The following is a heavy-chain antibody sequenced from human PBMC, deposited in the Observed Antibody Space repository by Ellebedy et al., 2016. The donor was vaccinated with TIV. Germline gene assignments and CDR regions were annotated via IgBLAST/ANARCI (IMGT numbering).Heavy chain of an antibody. D-gene: IGHD1-20*01. J-gene: IGHJ4*02. CDR2: IKQDGTEK. V-gene: IGHV3-7*01. CDR1: GFTFSNNY. CDR3: ARDPYNWNGPFDY. Sequence: GESLKISCAASGFTFSNNYMSWVRQAPGKGLEWVANIKQDGTEKYYVASVKGRFTISRDNAKNSLYLQMNSLRAEDTAVYYCARDPYNWNGPFDYWGQGTLVTVSS.